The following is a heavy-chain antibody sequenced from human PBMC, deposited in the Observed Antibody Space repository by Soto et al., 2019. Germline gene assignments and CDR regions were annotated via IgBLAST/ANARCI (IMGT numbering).Heavy chain of an antibody. CDR1: GYTLTELS. J-gene: IGHJ6*02. Sequence: ASVKVSCKVSGYTLTELSMHWVRQAPGKGLEWMGGFDPEDGETIYAQKFQGRVTMTEDTSTDTAYMELSSLRSEDTAVYYCATLPVRGETRVYYGMDVWGQGTTVTVSS. CDR2: FDPEDGET. V-gene: IGHV1-24*01. D-gene: IGHD3-10*01. CDR3: ATLPVRGETRVYYGMDV.